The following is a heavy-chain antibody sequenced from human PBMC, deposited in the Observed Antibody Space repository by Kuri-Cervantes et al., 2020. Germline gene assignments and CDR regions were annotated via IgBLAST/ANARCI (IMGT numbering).Heavy chain of an antibody. Sequence: SQTLSLTCAVSGYSISRGYFWGWIRQPPGKGLEWIGNLDYSGSTYYNPSLKSRVTISVDSSKNQFSLKLTSATAADTAIYYCARDPPGPRITVTGPVYWGQGTLVTVSS. CDR2: LDYSGST. D-gene: IGHD6-19*01. J-gene: IGHJ4*02. CDR3: ARDPPGPRITVTGPVY. CDR1: GYSISRGYF. V-gene: IGHV4-38-2*02.